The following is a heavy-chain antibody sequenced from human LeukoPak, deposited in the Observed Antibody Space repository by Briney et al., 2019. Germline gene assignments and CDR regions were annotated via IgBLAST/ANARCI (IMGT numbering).Heavy chain of an antibody. Sequence: GASVKVSCKASGYTFTSYYMHWVRQAPGQGLEWMGIINPSGGSTSYAQKFQGRVTMTRNTSISTAYMELSSLRSEDTAVYYCARGAYYYDSSGYYYGTFDLRYFDYWGQGTLVTVSS. CDR2: INPSGGST. CDR3: ARGAYYYDSSGYYYGTFDLRYFDY. J-gene: IGHJ4*02. D-gene: IGHD3-22*01. V-gene: IGHV1-46*01. CDR1: GYTFTSYY.